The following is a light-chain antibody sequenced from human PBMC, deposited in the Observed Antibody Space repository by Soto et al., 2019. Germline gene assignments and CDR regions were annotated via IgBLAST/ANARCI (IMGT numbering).Light chain of an antibody. V-gene: IGLV2-8*01. J-gene: IGLJ1*01. CDR3: SSYAGSNNFWV. CDR2: EVS. CDR1: SSDVGGYNY. Sequence: QSVLTQPPSASGSPGQSVTVSCTGTSSDVGGYNYVSWYQQHPGKAPKLIIYEVSERPSGVPDRFSGSKSGDTASLTVSGLQAEDEADYYCSSYAGSNNFWVFGTGTKVT.